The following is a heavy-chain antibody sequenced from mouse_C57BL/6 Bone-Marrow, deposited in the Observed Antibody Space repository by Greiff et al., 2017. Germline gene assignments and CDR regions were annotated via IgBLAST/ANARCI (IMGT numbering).Heavy chain of an antibody. J-gene: IGHJ3*01. D-gene: IGHD2-5*01. CDR3: ARGMSNYGRWFAY. V-gene: IGHV1-80*01. Sequence: VQLVESGAELVKPGASVKISCKASGYAFSSYWMNWVKQRPGKGLEWIGQIYPGDGDTNYNGKFKGKATLTADKSSSTAYMQLSSLTSEDSAVYFCARGMSNYGRWFAYWGQGTLVTVSA. CDR2: IYPGDGDT. CDR1: GYAFSSYW.